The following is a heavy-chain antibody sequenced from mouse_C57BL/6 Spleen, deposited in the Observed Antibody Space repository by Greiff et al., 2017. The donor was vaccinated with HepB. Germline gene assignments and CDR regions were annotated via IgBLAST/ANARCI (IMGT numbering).Heavy chain of an antibody. V-gene: IGHV1-82*01. D-gene: IGHD3-2*02. J-gene: IGHJ4*01. CDR2: IYPGDGDT. Sequence: QVQLQQSGPELVKPGASVKISCKASGYAFRSSWMNWVKQRPGKGLEWIGRIYPGDGDTNYNGKFKGKATLTADKSSSTAYMQLSSLASEDSAVYFCARREAAQAFYAMDYWGQGTSVTVSS. CDR1: GYAFRSSW. CDR3: ARREAAQAFYAMDY.